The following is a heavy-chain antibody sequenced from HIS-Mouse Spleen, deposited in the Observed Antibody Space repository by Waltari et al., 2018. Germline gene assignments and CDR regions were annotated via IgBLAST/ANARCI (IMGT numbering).Heavy chain of an antibody. V-gene: IGHV4-38-2*02. CDR3: ARDAITMIVVVITTHAFDI. Sequence: QVQLQESGPGLVKPSETLSLTCPVSGYSISSGYYWGWIRQPPGKGLAWIGSIYHSGSTYYNPSLKSRVTISVDTSKNQFSLKLSSVTAADTAVYYCARDAITMIVVVITTHAFDIWGQGTMVTVSS. CDR1: GYSISSGYY. CDR2: IYHSGST. J-gene: IGHJ3*02. D-gene: IGHD3-22*01.